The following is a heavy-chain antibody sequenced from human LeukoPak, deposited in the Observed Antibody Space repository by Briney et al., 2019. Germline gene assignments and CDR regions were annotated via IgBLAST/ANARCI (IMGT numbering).Heavy chain of an antibody. V-gene: IGHV3-33*01. D-gene: IGHD3-10*02. CDR3: AREISMFVNAFDL. CDR1: GFSFSNSG. J-gene: IGHJ3*01. Sequence: GGSLRLSCEASGFSFSNSGMHWVRQAQGKGLEWVAVIWYDGSNEYYADAVKGRFTISRDNSKNTVHLQMNSLRVEDTSVYFCAREISMFVNAFDLWGQGTLVTVTS. CDR2: IWYDGSNE.